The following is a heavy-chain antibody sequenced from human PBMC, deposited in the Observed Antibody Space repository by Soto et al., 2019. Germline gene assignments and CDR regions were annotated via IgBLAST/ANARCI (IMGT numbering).Heavy chain of an antibody. CDR1: GFTFSSYA. V-gene: IGHV3-23*01. Sequence: GGSLRLSCAASGFTFSSYAMSWVRQAPGKGLEWVSAISGSGGSTYYADSGKGRFTISRDNSKNTLYLQMNSLRAEDTAVYYCAKPENYDFWSGYYILLVYYFDYWGQGTLVTVSS. CDR2: ISGSGGST. CDR3: AKPENYDFWSGYYILLVYYFDY. J-gene: IGHJ4*02. D-gene: IGHD3-3*01.